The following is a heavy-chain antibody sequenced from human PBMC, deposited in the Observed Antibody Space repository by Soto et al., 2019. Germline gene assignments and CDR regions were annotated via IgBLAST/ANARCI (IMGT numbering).Heavy chain of an antibody. CDR2: IDSRPPNT. Sequence: PGGSLRHSCAASGFAFSNYAMNWVRQAPGKGLEWVSTIDSRPPNTHYADSVEGRFTISRDNSRNTVDLQMNSLRAEDTALYYCVSWVSANFDYWGRGTLVTVSS. D-gene: IGHD2-8*01. CDR3: VSWVSANFDY. J-gene: IGHJ4*02. V-gene: IGHV3-23*01. CDR1: GFAFSNYA.